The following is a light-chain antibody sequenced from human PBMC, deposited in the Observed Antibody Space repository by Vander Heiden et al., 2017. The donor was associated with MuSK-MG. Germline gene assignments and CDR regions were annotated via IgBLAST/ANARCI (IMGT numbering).Light chain of an antibody. J-gene: IGLJ2*01. CDR3: TSYAGSNSVL. V-gene: IGLV2-8*01. CDR2: EVS. CDR1: SSDIGGYDF. Sequence: QSALTQPPSASGSPGHSVTISCTGTSSDIGGYDFVSWYQLFPGKAPKLILYEVSKRPSGVPDRFSGSKSGSTASLTVSRLQDEDEGDYYCTSYAGSNSVLFGGGTKVTVL.